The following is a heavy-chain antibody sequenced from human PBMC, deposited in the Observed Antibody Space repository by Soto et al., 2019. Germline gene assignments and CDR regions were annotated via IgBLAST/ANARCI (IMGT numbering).Heavy chain of an antibody. J-gene: IGHJ3*02. CDR2: INAGNGNT. Sequence: QVQLVQSGAEVKKPGASVKVSCKASGYTFTSYAMHWVRQAPEQRLEWMGWINAGNGNTKYSQKFQGRVTITRDTSASTAYMELSSLRSEDTAVYYCAREQRATVTTLRAFDIWGQGTMVTVSS. V-gene: IGHV1-3*01. D-gene: IGHD4-17*01. CDR3: AREQRATVTTLRAFDI. CDR1: GYTFTSYA.